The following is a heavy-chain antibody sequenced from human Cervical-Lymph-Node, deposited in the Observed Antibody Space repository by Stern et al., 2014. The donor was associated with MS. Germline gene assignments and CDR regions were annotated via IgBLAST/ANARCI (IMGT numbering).Heavy chain of an antibody. J-gene: IGHJ4*02. CDR1: GFSFSSAA. CDR2: IGVSAVNT. D-gene: IGHD2/OR15-2a*01. CDR3: AKDIQLSY. Sequence: VQLVESGGGLVQPGGSLRLSCAASGFSFSSAAMTWVRLAPGKGLEWVSLIGVSAVNTYYADSVKGRFTISRDNSEDTLYLQMNNLRAEDTAVYYCAKDIQLSYWGQGTLVTVSS. V-gene: IGHV3-23*04.